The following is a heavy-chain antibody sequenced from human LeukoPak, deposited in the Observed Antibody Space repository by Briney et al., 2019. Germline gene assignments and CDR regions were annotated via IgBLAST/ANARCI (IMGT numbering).Heavy chain of an antibody. CDR3: ARTKRNHCSGGSCYSAGWFDP. V-gene: IGHV4-34*01. D-gene: IGHD2-15*01. Sequence: SETLSLTCAVYGGSFSGYYWSWIRQPPGKGLEWIGEINHSGSTNYNPSLKSRVTISVDTPKNQFSLKLSSVTAADTAVYYCARTKRNHCSGGSCYSAGWFDPWGQGTLVTVSS. CDR1: GGSFSGYY. CDR2: INHSGST. J-gene: IGHJ5*02.